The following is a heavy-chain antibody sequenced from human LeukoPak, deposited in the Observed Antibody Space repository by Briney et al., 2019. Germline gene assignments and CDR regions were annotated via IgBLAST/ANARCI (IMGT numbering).Heavy chain of an antibody. Sequence: SETLSLTGTVSGGSISSGSYYWSWIRQPAGKGLEWIGRFYTSGSTNYNPSLKSRVTISVDTSKNQFSLKLSSVTAADTAVYYCARERLTWIQLCCDAFDIWGQGTMVTVSS. J-gene: IGHJ3*02. CDR1: GGSISSGSYY. CDR3: ARERLTWIQLCCDAFDI. D-gene: IGHD5-18*01. CDR2: FYTSGST. V-gene: IGHV4-61*02.